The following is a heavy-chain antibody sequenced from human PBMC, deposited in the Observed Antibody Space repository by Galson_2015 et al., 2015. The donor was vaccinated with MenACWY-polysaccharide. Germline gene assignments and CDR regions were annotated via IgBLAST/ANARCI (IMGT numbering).Heavy chain of an antibody. CDR3: TTVGNFYEGGY. CDR1: GFTFSNAW. Sequence: SLRPSCAASGFTFSNAWMNWVRQAPGRGLEWVGRIKSKSDGGTADYAAPVKGRFTVSRDDSKNTLYLQMNSLKTEDTAVYYCTTVGNFYEGGYWGQGTLVTVSS. J-gene: IGHJ4*02. V-gene: IGHV3-15*01. CDR2: IKSKSDGGTA. D-gene: IGHD3-3*01.